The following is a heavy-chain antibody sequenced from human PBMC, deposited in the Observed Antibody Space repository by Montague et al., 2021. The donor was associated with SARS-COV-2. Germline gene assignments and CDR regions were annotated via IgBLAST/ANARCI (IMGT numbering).Heavy chain of an antibody. CDR3: ARLDGLGY. D-gene: IGHD3/OR15-3a*01. J-gene: IGHJ4*02. CDR2: IYYSGSA. CDR1: DDSISSSSYY. Sequence: SETRSLTCIVSDDSISSSSYYWGWIRQPPGKGLEYIGSIYYSGSAYYNPSLKSRVTMSIDESRNQFSLSLSSLTAADTAVYYCARLDGLGYWGQGTLVAVSS. V-gene: IGHV4-39*07.